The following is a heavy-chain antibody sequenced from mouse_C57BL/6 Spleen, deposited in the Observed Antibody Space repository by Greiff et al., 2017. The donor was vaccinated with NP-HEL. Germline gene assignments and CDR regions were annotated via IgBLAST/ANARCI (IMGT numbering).Heavy chain of an antibody. Sequence: QVQLQQPGAELVKPGASVKLSCKASGYTFTSYWMQWVKQRPGQGLEWIGEIDPSDSYTNYNQKFKGKATFTVDTSSSTAYMQLSSLTTEDSAVYYCIYYDYCYAMDYWGQGTSVTVCS. CDR2: IDPSDSYT. D-gene: IGHD2-4*01. CDR1: GYTFTSYW. CDR3: IYYDYCYAMDY. J-gene: IGHJ4*01. V-gene: IGHV1-50*01.